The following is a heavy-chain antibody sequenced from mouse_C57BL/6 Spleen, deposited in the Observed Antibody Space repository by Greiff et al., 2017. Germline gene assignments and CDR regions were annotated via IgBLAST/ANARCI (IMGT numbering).Heavy chain of an antibody. D-gene: IGHD1-1*01. V-gene: IGHV1-72*01. CDR2: IDPNSGGT. Sequence: QVQLKQPGAELVKPGASVKLSCKASGYTFTSYWMHWVKQRPGRGLEWIGRIDPNSGGTKYNEKFKSKATLTVDKPSSTAYMQLSSLTSEDSAVYYCAREGLYYYGDYWGQGTTLTVSS. J-gene: IGHJ2*01. CDR1: GYTFTSYW. CDR3: AREGLYYYGDY.